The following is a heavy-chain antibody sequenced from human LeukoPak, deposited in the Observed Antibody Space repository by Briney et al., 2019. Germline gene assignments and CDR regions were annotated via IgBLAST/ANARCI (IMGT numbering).Heavy chain of an antibody. CDR2: ISGSGGST. V-gene: IGHV3-23*01. CDR1: GFTFSSYA. Sequence: PGGSLRLSXAASGFTFSSYAMSWVRQAPGKGLEWVSAISGSGGSTYYADSVKGRFTISRDNSKNTLYLQMNSLRAEDTAVYYCAKDLDIVVVPAAVYFDYWGQGTLVTVSS. CDR3: AKDLDIVVVPAAVYFDY. D-gene: IGHD2-2*03. J-gene: IGHJ4*02.